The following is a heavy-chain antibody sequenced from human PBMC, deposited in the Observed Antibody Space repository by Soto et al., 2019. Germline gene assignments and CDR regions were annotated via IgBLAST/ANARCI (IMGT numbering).Heavy chain of an antibody. Sequence: PGGSMRLSCAASGFTFSIYSMNWVRQAPGKGLEWVSSISSSSSYIYYADSVKGRFTISRDNAKNSLYLQMNSLRAEDTAVYYCAIGSAHYYYGSGSYYNDFDYWGQGTLVTVSS. J-gene: IGHJ4*02. CDR2: ISSSSSYI. V-gene: IGHV3-21*01. CDR3: AIGSAHYYYGSGSYYNDFDY. CDR1: GFTFSIYS. D-gene: IGHD3-10*01.